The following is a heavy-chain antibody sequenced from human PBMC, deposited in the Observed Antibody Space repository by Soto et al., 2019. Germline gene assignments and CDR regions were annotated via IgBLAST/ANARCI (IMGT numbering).Heavy chain of an antibody. CDR1: GFTFTTHA. CDR2: ISGSGGTT. J-gene: IGHJ6*02. CDR3: AKGLGEFSYYGMDV. V-gene: IGHV3-23*01. Sequence: EVLLLESGGGLVQPGGSLRLSCAASGFTFTTHAMNWVRQAPGKGLEWVSSISGSGGTTDYADSVKGRFTISRDNSKNTLYLQMNSLRAEDTAVYYCAKGLGEFSYYGMDVWGQGTTVTVSS. D-gene: IGHD3-10*01.